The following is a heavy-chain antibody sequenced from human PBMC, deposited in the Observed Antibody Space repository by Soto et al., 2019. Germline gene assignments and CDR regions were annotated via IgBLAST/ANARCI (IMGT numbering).Heavy chain of an antibody. D-gene: IGHD1-26*01. CDR1: GGSISSGGYY. J-gene: IGHJ4*01. V-gene: IGHV4-31*03. Sequence: QVQLQESGPGLVKPSQTLSLTCTVSGGSISSGGYYWSWIRKHPGKGLEWIGYIYYSGSTYYNPSLKSRVTISVDTSKHQFSLKLSAVTAADTAVYYCARRRGAGVDYWGHGTLVTVSS. CDR2: IYYSGST. CDR3: ARRRGAGVDY.